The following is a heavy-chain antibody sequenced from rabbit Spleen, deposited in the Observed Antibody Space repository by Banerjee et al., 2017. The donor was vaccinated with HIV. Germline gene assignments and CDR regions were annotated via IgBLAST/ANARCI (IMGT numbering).Heavy chain of an antibody. V-gene: IGHV1S40*01. CDR3: ARGYSSGYAGWNFKL. D-gene: IGHD4-2*01. J-gene: IGHJ4*01. CDR2: IYDGSSGIN. Sequence: QSLEESGGDLVKPGASLTLTCIASRFSFSSAYCLCWVRQAPGKGLEWIACIYDGSSGINYYANWAKGRFTVSKTSSTMVTLQMTSLTDADTATYFCARGYSSGYAGWNFKLWGQGTLVTVS. CDR1: RFSFSSAYC.